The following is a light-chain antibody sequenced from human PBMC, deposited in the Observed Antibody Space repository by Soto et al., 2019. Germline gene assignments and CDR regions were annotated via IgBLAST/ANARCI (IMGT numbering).Light chain of an antibody. J-gene: IGKJ5*01. CDR2: WAS. CDR3: QQHYITPIT. Sequence: DIVMTQSPDSLAVSLGERATIHFKSSQSVLYIAKNKNFLKWYQQKPGQPSKLLIYWASTRESGVPDRFTGSGSGTDFTLTINSLQAEDVAVYYCQQHYITPITFGLGTRLEIK. CDR1: QSVLYIAKNKNF. V-gene: IGKV4-1*01.